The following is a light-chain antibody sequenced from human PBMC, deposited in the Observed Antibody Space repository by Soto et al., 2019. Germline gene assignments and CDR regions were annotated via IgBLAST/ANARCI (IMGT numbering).Light chain of an antibody. V-gene: IGKV3-15*01. Sequence: EIVITQSPATLSVSPGERATLSCRASQSVSINLAWYQQKPGQAPRLLIYGASSRATGIPARFSGSGSGTEFTLTISXLQSEDSAVYFCQQYNNWPRTFGQGTK. CDR2: GAS. CDR1: QSVSIN. J-gene: IGKJ1*01. CDR3: QQYNNWPRT.